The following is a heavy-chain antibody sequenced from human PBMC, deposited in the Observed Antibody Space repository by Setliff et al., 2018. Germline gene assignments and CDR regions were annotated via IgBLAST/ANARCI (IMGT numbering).Heavy chain of an antibody. CDR3: ARVRDCSGGICHRGFHHYMDV. CDR1: GYIFTGHF. J-gene: IGHJ6*03. V-gene: IGHV1-2*02. Sequence: ASVKVSCKTSGYIFTGHFVHWVRQAPGQGLEWMGWINPNKDTSDYAPKFQGRVTLTRDTSISTVYMELKNLRSDDTAVYYCARVRDCSGGICHRGFHHYMDVWGKGTTVTVSS. D-gene: IGHD2-15*01. CDR2: INPNKDTS.